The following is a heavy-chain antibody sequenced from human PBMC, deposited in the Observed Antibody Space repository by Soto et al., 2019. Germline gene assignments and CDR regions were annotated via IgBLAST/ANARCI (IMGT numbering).Heavy chain of an antibody. CDR1: GGTFSSYA. V-gene: IGHV1-69*12. CDR3: VRVVAVPGYPDN. Sequence: QVQLVQSGAEVRQPASSVKVSCKTSGGTFSSYAISWVRQAPGQGLEWMGGIVPIVDTSTYAQKFQGRVTITADEPTSTVYMELSSLRSDDTAVYDCVRVVAVPGYPDNWGQGTLVTVSS. CDR2: IVPIVDTS. J-gene: IGHJ4*02. D-gene: IGHD5-12*01.